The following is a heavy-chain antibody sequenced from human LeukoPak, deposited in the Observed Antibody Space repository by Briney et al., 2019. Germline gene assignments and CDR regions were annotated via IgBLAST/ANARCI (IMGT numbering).Heavy chain of an antibody. CDR2: IGTAGDT. CDR3: ARGYCSSTSCYSGIDY. D-gene: IGHD2-2*01. J-gene: IGHJ4*02. Sequence: GGSLRLSCAASGFTFSSYDMHWVRQATGKGLEWVSAIGTAGDTYYPGSVKGRFTISRENAKSSLYLQMNSLRAGDTAVYYCARGYCSSTSCYSGIDYWGQGTLVTVSS. CDR1: GFTFSSYD. V-gene: IGHV3-13*01.